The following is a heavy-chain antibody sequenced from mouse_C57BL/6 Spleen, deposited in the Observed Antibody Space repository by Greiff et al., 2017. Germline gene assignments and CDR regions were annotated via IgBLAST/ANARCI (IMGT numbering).Heavy chain of an antibody. J-gene: IGHJ4*01. CDR3: TTCSSHAMDY. CDR1: GFNIKDDY. CDR2: IDPENGDT. V-gene: IGHV14-4*01. D-gene: IGHD1-1*01. Sequence: EVKLVESGAELVRPGASVKLSCTASGFNIKDDYMHWVKQRPEQGLEWIGWIDPENGDTEYASKFQGKATITADTSSNTAYLQLSSLTSEDTAVYYCTTCSSHAMDYWGQGTSVTVSS.